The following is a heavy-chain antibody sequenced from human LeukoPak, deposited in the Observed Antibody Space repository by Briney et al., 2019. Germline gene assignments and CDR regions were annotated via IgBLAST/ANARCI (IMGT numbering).Heavy chain of an antibody. J-gene: IGHJ4*02. Sequence: GGSLRLSCAASGFTFSSYSMNWVRQAPGKGLEWVSSISSSSSYIYYADSVKGRFTISRDNAKNSLYLQMNSLRAEDTAVYYCARDGGFGESYFDYWGQGTLVTVSS. CDR1: GFTFSSYS. V-gene: IGHV3-21*01. D-gene: IGHD3-10*01. CDR2: ISSSSSYI. CDR3: ARDGGFGESYFDY.